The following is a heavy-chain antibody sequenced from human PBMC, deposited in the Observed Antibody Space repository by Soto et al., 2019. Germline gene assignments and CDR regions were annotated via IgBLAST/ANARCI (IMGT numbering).Heavy chain of an antibody. CDR1: GFTFSYYY. V-gene: IGHV3-11*01. J-gene: IGHJ6*02. CDR3: ARPMDV. CDR2: ISSSGTGI. Sequence: PGGSLRLSCAASGFTFSYYYMSWIRQAPGKGLECVSAISSSGTGIYYADSVKGRITISRDNANNQLYLQMNSLRVEDTAVYYCARPMDVWGRGTTVTVSS.